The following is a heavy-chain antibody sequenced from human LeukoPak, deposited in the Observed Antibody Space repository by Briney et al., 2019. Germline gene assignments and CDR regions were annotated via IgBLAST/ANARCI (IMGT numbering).Heavy chain of an antibody. CDR3: ARDQPDYGANY. CDR1: GFTFSGYT. Sequence: GGSLRLSCAASGFTFSGYTMNWVRQAPGKGLVWVSRINSDGSSTSNADSVKGRFTISRDNAKNTLYLQMNSLRAEDTAVYYCARDQPDYGANYWGQGTLVTVSS. CDR2: INSDGSST. J-gene: IGHJ4*02. D-gene: IGHD4-17*01. V-gene: IGHV3-74*01.